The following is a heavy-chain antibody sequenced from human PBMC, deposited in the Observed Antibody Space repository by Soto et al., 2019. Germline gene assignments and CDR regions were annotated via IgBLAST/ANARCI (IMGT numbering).Heavy chain of an antibody. CDR3: ARGGFTMVRGVIYYFDY. V-gene: IGHV1-69*06. CDR2: IIPIFGTA. Sequence: QVQLVQSGAEVKKPGSSVKVSCKASGGTFSSYAISWVRQAPGQGLEWMGGIIPIFGTANYAQKFQGRVTITADKSTSTAYMELSSLISEDTAVYYCARGGFTMVRGVIYYFDYWGQGTLVTVSS. D-gene: IGHD3-10*01. J-gene: IGHJ4*02. CDR1: GGTFSSYA.